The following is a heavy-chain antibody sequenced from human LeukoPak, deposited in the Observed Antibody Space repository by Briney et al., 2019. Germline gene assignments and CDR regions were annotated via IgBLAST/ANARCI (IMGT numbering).Heavy chain of an antibody. CDR1: GGTFSSYA. CDR2: IIPIFGTA. V-gene: IGHV1-69*05. J-gene: IGHJ6*03. CDR3: AREGSSGASYYMDV. D-gene: IGHD6-13*01. Sequence: SVKVSCKASGGTFSSYAISWVRQAPGRGLEWMGGIIPIFGTANYAQKFQGRVTITTDESTSTAYMELSSLRSEDTAVYYCAREGSSGASYYMDVWGKGTTVTVSS.